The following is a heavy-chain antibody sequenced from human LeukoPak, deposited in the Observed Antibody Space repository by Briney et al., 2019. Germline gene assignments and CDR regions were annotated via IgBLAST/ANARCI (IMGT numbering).Heavy chain of an antibody. CDR2: MSATGSDI. Sequence: PGGSLRLSCAASGFTFRSYGMSWVRQAPGKGLQWVSTMSATGSDIHHADSVKGRFTISRDNARNSLYLQMNSLRAEDTAVYYCARDGSGYDDAFDIWGQGTMVTVSS. CDR3: ARDGSGYDDAFDI. V-gene: IGHV3-21*01. J-gene: IGHJ3*02. D-gene: IGHD3-10*01. CDR1: GFTFRSYG.